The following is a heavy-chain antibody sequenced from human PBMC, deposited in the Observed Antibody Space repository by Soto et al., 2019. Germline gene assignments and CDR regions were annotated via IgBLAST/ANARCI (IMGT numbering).Heavy chain of an antibody. Sequence: EVQLLESGGGLGQPGGSLRLSCAASGFTFSSYAMNWVRQAPGKGLEWVAGISISGKSIFYADSVKGRFTLSKDSSQSMLYWQMSSLRAEDTALYYCARHGGALNWGADYMDVWGKGATVTVSS. J-gene: IGHJ6*03. D-gene: IGHD2-21*01. V-gene: IGHV3-23*01. CDR2: ISISGKSI. CDR3: ARHGGALNWGADYMDV. CDR1: GFTFSSYA.